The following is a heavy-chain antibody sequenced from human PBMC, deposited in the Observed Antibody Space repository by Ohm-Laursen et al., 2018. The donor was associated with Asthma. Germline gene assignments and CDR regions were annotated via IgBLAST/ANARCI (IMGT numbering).Heavy chain of an antibody. J-gene: IGHJ4*02. CDR3: ATNLPYEAENY. V-gene: IGHV3-7*05. CDR2: IYPDGGEK. Sequence: GSLRLSCAASGFTFSSYAMSWVRQAPGKGLEWVANIYPDGGEKYYVDSVDGRFTISRDNAKNSLYLQMNSLRAEDTAVYYCATNLPYEAENYWGQGTLVTVSS. CDR1: GFTFSSYA. D-gene: IGHD3-16*01.